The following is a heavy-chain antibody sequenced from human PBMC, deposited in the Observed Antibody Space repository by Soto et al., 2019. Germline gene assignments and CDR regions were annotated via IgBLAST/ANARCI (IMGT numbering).Heavy chain of an antibody. CDR1: GFTFSNYA. V-gene: IGHV3-23*01. CDR3: AKAYFVWSSEQPYYFNY. J-gene: IGHJ4*02. D-gene: IGHD3-16*01. CDR2: ISGSGGRS. Sequence: GGSLRLSCAASGFTFSNYAMTWVRQGPGKGLEWVSGISGSGGRSYYADSVKGRFTISRDNSKSTLYLQMNSLRAEDTAVYYCAKAYFVWSSEQPYYFNYWGQGTLVTVSS.